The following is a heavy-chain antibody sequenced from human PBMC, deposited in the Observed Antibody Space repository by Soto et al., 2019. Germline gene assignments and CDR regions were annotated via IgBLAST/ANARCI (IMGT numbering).Heavy chain of an antibody. CDR3: ARGVDTAMVDSDYYGMDV. CDR1: GGSFSGYY. Sequence: QVQLQQWGAGLLKPSETLSLTCAVYGGSFSGYYWSWIRQPPGKGLEWLGEINHSGSTNYNPSLKSRVTISVDTSKNQFSLKLSSVTAADTAVYYCARGVDTAMVDSDYYGMDVWGQGTTVTVSS. CDR2: INHSGST. V-gene: IGHV4-34*01. J-gene: IGHJ6*02. D-gene: IGHD5-18*01.